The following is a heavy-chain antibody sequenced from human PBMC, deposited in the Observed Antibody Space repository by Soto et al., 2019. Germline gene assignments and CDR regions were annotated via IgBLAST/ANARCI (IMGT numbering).Heavy chain of an antibody. CDR2: IIPIFGTA. V-gene: IGHV1-69*13. D-gene: IGHD1-20*01. Sequence: SVKVSCKASGGTFSSYAISWVRQAPGQGLEWMGGIIPIFGTANYAQKFQGRVTITADESTSTAYMELSSLRSEDTAVYYCAREGGDITGNTSPLFWFDPWGQGXLVTVYS. CDR1: GGTFSSYA. CDR3: AREGGDITGNTSPLFWFDP. J-gene: IGHJ5*02.